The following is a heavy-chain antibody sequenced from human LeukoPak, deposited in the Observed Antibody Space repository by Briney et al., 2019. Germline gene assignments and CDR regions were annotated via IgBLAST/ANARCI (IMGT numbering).Heavy chain of an antibody. CDR1: GYTFTGYY. D-gene: IGHD3-10*01. V-gene: IGHV1-2*02. CDR2: INPNSGGT. J-gene: IGHJ4*02. Sequence: GASVKVSCKASGYTFTGYYMHWVRQAPGQGLEWMGWINPNSGGTNYAQKFQGRVTMTRDTSISTACMELSRLRSDDTAVYYCARAVAVTMVQGVKYWGQGTLVTVSS. CDR3: ARAVAVTMVQGVKY.